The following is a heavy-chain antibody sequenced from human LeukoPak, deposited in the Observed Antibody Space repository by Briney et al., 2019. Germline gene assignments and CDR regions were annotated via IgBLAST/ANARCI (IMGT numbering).Heavy chain of an antibody. D-gene: IGHD4-23*01. Sequence: ASVKVSCKASGGSFSSYAINWVRQAPGQGLEWMGGIIPIFGTANYAQKFQDRVTITAVESMSTVYMGLSSLRSEDTAVYYCARGWLAETTVVTPYNYWGQGTLVTVSS. CDR2: IIPIFGTA. V-gene: IGHV1-69*13. CDR3: ARGWLAETTVVTPYNY. CDR1: GGSFSSYA. J-gene: IGHJ4*02.